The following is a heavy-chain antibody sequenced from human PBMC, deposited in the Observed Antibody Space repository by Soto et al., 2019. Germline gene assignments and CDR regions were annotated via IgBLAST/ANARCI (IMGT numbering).Heavy chain of an antibody. CDR2: IYYSGST. Sequence: PSETLSLTCTVSGGSISSSSYYWGWIRQPPGKGLEWIGSIYYSGSTYYNPSLKSRVTISVDTSKNQFSLKLSSVTAADTAVYYCARHRGEGYCSSTSCYGWFDPWGQGTLVTVSS. CDR3: ARHRGEGYCSSTSCYGWFDP. D-gene: IGHD2-2*01. CDR1: GGSISSSSYY. J-gene: IGHJ5*02. V-gene: IGHV4-39*01.